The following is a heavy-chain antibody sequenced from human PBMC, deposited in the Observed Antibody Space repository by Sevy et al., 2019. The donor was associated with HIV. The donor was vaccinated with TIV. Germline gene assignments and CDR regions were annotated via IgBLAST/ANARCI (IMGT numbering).Heavy chain of an antibody. CDR3: AKDIGCGWGQGCYYSGMDV. CDR1: GFSFTSYW. CDR2: INQVGTEK. Sequence: GGSLRLSCAASGFSFTSYWMSWVRQTPEKGLEWVANINQVGTEKNYVDSVKGRFTISRDNAKNSLYLQMNSLRTEDTALYYCAKDIGCGWGQGCYYSGMDVWGQGTMVTVSS. J-gene: IGHJ6*02. V-gene: IGHV3-7*03. D-gene: IGHD2-21*01.